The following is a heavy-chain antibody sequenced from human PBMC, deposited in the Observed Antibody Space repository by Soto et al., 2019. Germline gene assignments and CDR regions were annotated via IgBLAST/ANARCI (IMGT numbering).Heavy chain of an antibody. V-gene: IGHV4-30-4*01. CDR1: GGSISSGDYY. Sequence: QVQLQESGPGLVKPSQTLSLTCTVSGGSISSGDYYWSWIRQPPGKGLEWIGYIYYSGSTYYNPSLKTRVTISVDTSKSQFSLKLSSVTAADKAVYYCAGFDGRWLPVLDYWGQGTLVTVSS. J-gene: IGHJ4*02. D-gene: IGHD5-12*01. CDR3: AGFDGRWLPVLDY. CDR2: IYYSGST.